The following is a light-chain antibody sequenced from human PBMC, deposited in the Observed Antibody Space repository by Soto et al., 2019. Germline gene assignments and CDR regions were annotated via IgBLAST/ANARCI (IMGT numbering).Light chain of an antibody. Sequence: DIRMTQSPSSVSASVGDSVTITCQASQDITNYLNWYQQNPGKAPKLLIYDASNLETGVPSRFSGSGSGTDFTFTIISLQAEDIATYYCQHYDDLLPLTFGGGTKVEIK. CDR3: QHYDDLLPLT. V-gene: IGKV1-33*01. CDR2: DAS. J-gene: IGKJ4*01. CDR1: QDITNY.